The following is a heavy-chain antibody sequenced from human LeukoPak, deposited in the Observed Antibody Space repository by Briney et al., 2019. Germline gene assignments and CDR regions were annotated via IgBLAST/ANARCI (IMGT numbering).Heavy chain of an antibody. CDR2: IYPGDSDT. CDR3: ACAPHPEYFQH. Sequence: GESLQISCKGSGYSFTSYWIGWVRQMPGKGLEWMGIIYPGDSDTRYSPSFQGQVTISVDKSISTAYLQWSSLKASDTAMYYCACAPHPEYFQHWGQGTLVTVSS. CDR1: GYSFTSYW. V-gene: IGHV5-51*01. J-gene: IGHJ1*01.